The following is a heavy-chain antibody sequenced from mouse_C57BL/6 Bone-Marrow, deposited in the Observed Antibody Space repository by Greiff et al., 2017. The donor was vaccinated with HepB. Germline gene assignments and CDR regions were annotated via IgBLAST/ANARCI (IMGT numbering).Heavy chain of an antibody. CDR2: IDPANGNT. J-gene: IGHJ3*01. CDR1: GFNINDSY. Sequence: VQLQQSGADLVKPGASVKLSCIVSGFNINDSYMYWVKQRPEQGLEWIGKIDPANGNTKYDPKFQGKATITANTSSNTAYLQHSSLTSEDTAVYYCSTSPSFAYWGQGTLLTVSA. CDR3: STSPSFAY. V-gene: IGHV14-3*02.